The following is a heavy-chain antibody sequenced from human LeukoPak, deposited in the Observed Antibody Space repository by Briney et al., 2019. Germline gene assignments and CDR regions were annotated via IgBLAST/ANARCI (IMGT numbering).Heavy chain of an antibody. D-gene: IGHD4/OR15-4a*01. CDR2: IYYSGST. V-gene: IGHV4-59*01. J-gene: IGHJ6*02. CDR3: ARGANFYYYGMDV. Sequence: SETLSLTCTVSGGSISSYYWSWLRQPPGKGLEWIGYIYYSGSTSYNPSLKSRVTISVDTSNSQFSLKLSSVTAADTAVYYCARGANFYYYGMDVWGQGTTVTVSS. CDR1: GGSISSYY.